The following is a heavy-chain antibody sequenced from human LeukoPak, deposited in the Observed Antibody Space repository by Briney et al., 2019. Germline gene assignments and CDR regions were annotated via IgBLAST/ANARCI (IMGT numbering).Heavy chain of an antibody. CDR1: GASISSSNYY. CDR3: AKSNGYGLIDY. V-gene: IGHV4-39*01. D-gene: IGHD5-12*01. Sequence: SETLSLTCAVSGASISSSNYYWGWVRQSPGKGLEWIGNIYSSGNTYYNASLKSRATTYIDTSQNQFSLKLSSVTAADTAMYYCAKSNGYGLIDYWGQGTLVTVSS. CDR2: IYSSGNT. J-gene: IGHJ4*02.